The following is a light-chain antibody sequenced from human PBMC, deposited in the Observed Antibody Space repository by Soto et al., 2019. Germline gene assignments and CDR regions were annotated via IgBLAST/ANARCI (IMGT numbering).Light chain of an antibody. J-gene: IGKJ2*01. V-gene: IGKV3-20*01. Sequence: EIVLTQSPGTLSLSPGERATLSCRASQSLTSSYLAWYQQKPGQAPRLLIYGASSRATGIPDRFSASGSGTDLTLSISRLEPEDFAVYYCQQYKSSPPSYTFGQGTKLEIK. CDR2: GAS. CDR3: QQYKSSPPSYT. CDR1: QSLTSSY.